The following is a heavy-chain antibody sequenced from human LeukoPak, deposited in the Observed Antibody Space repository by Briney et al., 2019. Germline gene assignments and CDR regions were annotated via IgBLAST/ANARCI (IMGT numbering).Heavy chain of an antibody. Sequence: QTLSPTPALYRVSLSAYYWTGIPQPPRGGREWTGATNHSGGSNYISSLRSRVTISVYTSDKQFSMRLSSVTAADTAVYACAPRGYIEHSYVYGKWFDPWGQGTRVTVSS. J-gene: IGHJ5*02. D-gene: IGHD5-18*01. CDR2: TNHSGGS. CDR1: RVSLSAYY. CDR3: APRGYIEHSYVYGKWFDP. V-gene: IGHV4-34*01.